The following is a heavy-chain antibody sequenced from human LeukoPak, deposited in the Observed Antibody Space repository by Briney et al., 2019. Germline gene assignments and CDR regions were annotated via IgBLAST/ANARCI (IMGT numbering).Heavy chain of an antibody. CDR2: MNPNSGNT. CDR1: GYTFTSYD. D-gene: IGHD3-3*01. CDR3: ARTNFLYDFWSGYYKGFYYYYMDV. J-gene: IGHJ6*03. Sequence: ASVKVSCKASGYTFTSYDINWVRQATGQGLEWMGWMNPNSGNTGYAQKFQGRVTITRNTSISTAYMELSSLRSEDTAVYYCARTNFLYDFWSGYYKGFYYYYMDVWGQGTMVTVSS. V-gene: IGHV1-8*03.